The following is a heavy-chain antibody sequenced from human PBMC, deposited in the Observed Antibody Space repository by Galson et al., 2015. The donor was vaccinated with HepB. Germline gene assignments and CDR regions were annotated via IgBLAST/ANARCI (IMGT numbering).Heavy chain of an antibody. J-gene: IGHJ4*02. CDR3: AGSDCSGGSCYFDY. Sequence: TLSLTCAVSGGSISSGGYSWSWIRQPPGKGLEWIGYIYHSGSTYYNPSLKSRVTISVDRSKNQFSLKLSSVTAADTAVYYCAGSDCSGGSCYFDYWGQGTLVTVSS. CDR2: IYHSGST. CDR1: GGSISSGGYS. D-gene: IGHD2-15*01. V-gene: IGHV4-30-2*01.